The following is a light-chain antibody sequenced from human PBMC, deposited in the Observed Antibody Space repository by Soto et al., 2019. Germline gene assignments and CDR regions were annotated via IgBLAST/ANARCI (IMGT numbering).Light chain of an antibody. CDR3: QHYDPFSN. CDR1: QSMSDS. J-gene: IGKJ2*01. V-gene: IGKV1-5*01. Sequence: IQMTQSPSTLSAYVGDTVTITCRASQSMSDSLAWYQQKPGQPPTLLIPDASALESGGPSRFGGSGSGTEFTLTISSLQPADSATYYCQHYDPFSNFGQGTKLEI. CDR2: DAS.